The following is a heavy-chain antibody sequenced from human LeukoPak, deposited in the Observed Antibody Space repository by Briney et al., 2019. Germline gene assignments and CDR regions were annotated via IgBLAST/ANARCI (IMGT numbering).Heavy chain of an antibody. V-gene: IGHV4-59*08. CDR1: GGSTSSYY. J-gene: IGHJ5*02. CDR2: IYYSGST. Sequence: SETLSLTCTVSGGSTSSYYWSWIRQPPGKGLEWIGYIYYSGSTNYNPSLKSRVTISVDTSKNQFSLKLSSVTAADTAVYYCARLGYCSGGSCYRGNNWFDPWGQGTLVTVSS. D-gene: IGHD2-15*01. CDR3: ARLGYCSGGSCYRGNNWFDP.